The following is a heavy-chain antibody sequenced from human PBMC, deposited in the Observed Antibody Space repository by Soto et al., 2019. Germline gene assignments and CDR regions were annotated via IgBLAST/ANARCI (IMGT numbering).Heavy chain of an antibody. V-gene: IGHV4-31*03. CDR2: IYYSGST. D-gene: IGHD6-13*01. CDR1: GGSISSGGYY. Sequence: QVQLQESGPGLVKPSQTLSLTCTVSGGSISSGGYYWSWIRQHPGKGLEWIGYIYYSGSTYYNPSLKSRVTTSGDTSKNQFSLKLSSVTAADTAGYYCARDSIAAAGGGDYWGQGTLVTVSS. J-gene: IGHJ4*02. CDR3: ARDSIAAAGGGDY.